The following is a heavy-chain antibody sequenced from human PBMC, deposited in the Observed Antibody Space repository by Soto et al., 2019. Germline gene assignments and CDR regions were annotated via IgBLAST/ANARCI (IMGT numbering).Heavy chain of an antibody. Sequence: QVQLVESGGGVVQPGRSLRLSCAASGFTFNNYAMHWVRQAPGKGLEWVAVISYDGSNKFYADSVKGRFTISRDNSKNTLYVQMNSLRAEDTAVYYCARSVGAAGTWGSWFDPWGQGTLVTVSS. V-gene: IGHV3-30-3*01. J-gene: IGHJ5*02. CDR1: GFTFNNYA. CDR3: ARSVGAAGTWGSWFDP. D-gene: IGHD6-13*01. CDR2: ISYDGSNK.